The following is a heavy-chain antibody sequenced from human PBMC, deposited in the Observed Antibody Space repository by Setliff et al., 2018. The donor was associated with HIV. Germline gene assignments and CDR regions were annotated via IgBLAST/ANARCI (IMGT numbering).Heavy chain of an antibody. J-gene: IGHJ4*02. Sequence: GGSLRLSCAASGFTFDDYAMHWVRQPPGKGLEWVSGISWNSGSIGYADSVKGRFTISRDSAKSSLYLQMNSLRAEDTGVYYCHSGYDTEEQSYFDYWGQGTLVTVSS. D-gene: IGHD5-12*01. CDR3: HSGYDTEEQSYFDY. CDR1: GFTFDDYA. CDR2: ISWNSGSI. V-gene: IGHV3-9*01.